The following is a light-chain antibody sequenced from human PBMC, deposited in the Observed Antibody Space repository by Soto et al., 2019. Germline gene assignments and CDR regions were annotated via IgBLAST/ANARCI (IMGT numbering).Light chain of an antibody. CDR1: QTVSTY. CDR3: QGSCSNLYP. CDR2: AAL. V-gene: IGKV1-39*01. J-gene: IGKJ2*01. Sequence: DIQMTQSPTSLSASVGDGVTITCRASQTVSTYLNWYQQKPGKAPKLLINAALTLQPGVPPRFSASGSGTDFTLTLTGLQPEDFASCYCQGSCSNLYPFGQGTRVEI.